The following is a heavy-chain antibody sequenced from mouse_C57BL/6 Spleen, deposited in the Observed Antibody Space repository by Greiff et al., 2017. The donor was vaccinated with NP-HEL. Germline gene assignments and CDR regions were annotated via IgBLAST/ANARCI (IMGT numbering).Heavy chain of an antibody. Sequence: QVQLQQPGAELVMPGASVKLSCKASGYTFTSYWMHWVKQRPGQGLEWIGEIDPSDSYTNYNQKFKGKSTLTVDKSSSTAYMQLSSLTSEDSAVYYCARDKATTVVANWYFDVWGTGTTVTVSS. CDR1: GYTFTSYW. CDR3: ARDKATTVVANWYFDV. V-gene: IGHV1-69*01. J-gene: IGHJ1*03. D-gene: IGHD1-1*01. CDR2: IDPSDSYT.